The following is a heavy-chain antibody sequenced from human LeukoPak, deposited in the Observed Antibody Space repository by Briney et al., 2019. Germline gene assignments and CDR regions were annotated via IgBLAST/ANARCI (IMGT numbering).Heavy chain of an antibody. CDR3: ARVMGSRCSGGSCYSDDAFDI. J-gene: IGHJ3*02. Sequence: ASVKVSCKASGYTFTSYDINWVRQATGQGLEWMGWMNPNSGNTGYAQKFQGRVTMTRNTSTSTAYMELSSLRSEDTAVYYCARVMGSRCSGGSCYSDDAFDIWGQGTMVTVSS. D-gene: IGHD2-15*01. V-gene: IGHV1-8*01. CDR2: MNPNSGNT. CDR1: GYTFTSYD.